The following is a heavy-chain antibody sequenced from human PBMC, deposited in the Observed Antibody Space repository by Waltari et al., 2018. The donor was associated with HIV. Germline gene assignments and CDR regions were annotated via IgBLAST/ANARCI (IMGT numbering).Heavy chain of an antibody. J-gene: IGHJ6*02. D-gene: IGHD2-15*01. CDR1: GFPFSSYS. V-gene: IGHV3-48*04. CDR2: ISSTSNTI. CDR3: AKEVVALPHYYYYGLDV. Sequence: EVQLVESGGGLVQPGGSLRLPCAASGFPFSSYSMNRVRQAPGKGLEWVSYISSTSNTIYYADSVKGRFTVSRDNAKNSLSLQMNSLRAEDTAVYFCAKEVVALPHYYYYGLDVWGQGTTVTVSS.